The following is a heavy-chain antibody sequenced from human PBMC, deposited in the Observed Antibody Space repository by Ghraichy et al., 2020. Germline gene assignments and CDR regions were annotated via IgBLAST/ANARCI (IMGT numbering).Heavy chain of an antibody. J-gene: IGHJ6*02. V-gene: IGHV4-4*07. Sequence: SETLSLTCTVSGGSIRSYYWSWIRQPAGKGLEWIGRIYTSGSTNYNPSLRSRVMISLDTSKNQFSLTLSSVTAADTAVYYCASTYYDYWSGSSGYAIDVWGQGTTVTVFS. D-gene: IGHD3-3*01. CDR2: IYTSGST. CDR1: GGSIRSYY. CDR3: ASTYYDYWSGSSGYAIDV.